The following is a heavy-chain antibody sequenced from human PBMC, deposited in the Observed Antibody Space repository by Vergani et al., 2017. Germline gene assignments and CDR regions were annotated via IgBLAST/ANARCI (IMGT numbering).Heavy chain of an antibody. CDR3: GRSRSSDQNGDPTRRYAPGDY. D-gene: IGHD4-17*01. V-gene: IGHV1-2*02. CDR1: GYTFTGYY. CDR2: INPNSGGT. J-gene: IGHJ4*02. Sequence: QVQLVQSGAEVKKPGASVKVSCKASGYTFTGYYMHWVRQAPGQGLEWIGWINPNSGGTNYAQKFQGRVTMTRDTSISTAYMELSRLRSDDTAVYYCGRSRSSDQNGDPTRRYAPGDYWGQGTLVTVSS.